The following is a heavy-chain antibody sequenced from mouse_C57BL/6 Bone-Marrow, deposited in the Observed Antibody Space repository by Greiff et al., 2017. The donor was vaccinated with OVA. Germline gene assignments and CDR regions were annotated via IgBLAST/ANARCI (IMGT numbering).Heavy chain of an antibody. J-gene: IGHJ1*03. D-gene: IGHD2-4*01. CDR2: ISSGGSYT. CDR3: ARHTGYDYDDWYFDV. Sequence: EVKLVESGGDLVKPGGSLKLSCAASGFTFSSYGMSWVRQTPDKRLEWVATISSGGSYTYYPHSVKGRFTISRDNAKNTLYLQMSSLTSEYTAMYYCARHTGYDYDDWYFDVWGTGTTVTVSS. V-gene: IGHV5-6*01. CDR1: GFTFSSYG.